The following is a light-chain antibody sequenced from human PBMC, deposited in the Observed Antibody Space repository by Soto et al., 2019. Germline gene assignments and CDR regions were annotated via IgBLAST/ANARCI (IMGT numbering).Light chain of an antibody. CDR1: QSVRSN. J-gene: IGKJ2*01. CDR2: DAS. CDR3: QQCNNWPYT. V-gene: IGKV3-15*01. Sequence: EVVMTQSPATLSVSPGERATLSCRASQSVRSNLVWYQQKPGQAPRLLIYDASTRATGIPARLSGSGSWTDFTLTISSRQSEDFALYFCQQCNNWPYTFGLGTKLEIK.